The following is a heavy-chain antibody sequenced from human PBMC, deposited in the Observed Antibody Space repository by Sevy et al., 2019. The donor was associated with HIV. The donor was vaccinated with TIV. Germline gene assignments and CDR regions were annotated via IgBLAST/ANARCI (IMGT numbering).Heavy chain of an antibody. CDR1: GFTFSSYA. D-gene: IGHD4-17*01. J-gene: IGHJ5*02. CDR3: ARDQATVTSNWFDP. V-gene: IGHV3-30-3*01. CDR2: ISYDGSNK. Sequence: GGSLRLSCAASGFTFSSYAMHWVRQAPGKGLEWVAVISYDGSNKYYADSVKGRLTISRDNSKNTLYLQMNSLRAEDTAVYYCARDQATVTSNWFDPWGQGTLVTVSS.